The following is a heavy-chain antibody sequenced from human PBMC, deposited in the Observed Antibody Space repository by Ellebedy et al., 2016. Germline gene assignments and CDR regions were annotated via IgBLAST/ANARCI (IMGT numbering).Heavy chain of an antibody. J-gene: IGHJ3*01. CDR2: VFHTGTT. CDR3: AKWNGGWYAFDV. CDR1: GGSVSSDY. D-gene: IGHD6-19*01. Sequence: GSLRLSCNVSGGSVSSDYWNWIRRPPGKGLEWIGYVFHTGTTNYNPSLKSRVTMSVDTSKSQFSLRLTSVTAADTAVYYCAKWNGGWYAFDVWGLGTMVTVSS. V-gene: IGHV4-59*02.